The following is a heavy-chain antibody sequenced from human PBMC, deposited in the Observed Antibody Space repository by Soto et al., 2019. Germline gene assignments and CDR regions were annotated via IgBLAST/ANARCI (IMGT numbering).Heavy chain of an antibody. CDR3: ERDSSGYYWFEN. CDR2: IYHSGTT. Sequence: SETLSLTCSFCVCSIISFGFWFWIRQPPGKGPEWLGSIYHSGTTYYNPSVKGRVTISVDKSKNQFSLKMSSVTAADTAVYYSERDSSGYYWFENWGQGTXVTVA. D-gene: IGHD3-22*01. CDR1: VCSIISFGF. J-gene: IGHJ5*02. V-gene: IGHV4-38-2*02.